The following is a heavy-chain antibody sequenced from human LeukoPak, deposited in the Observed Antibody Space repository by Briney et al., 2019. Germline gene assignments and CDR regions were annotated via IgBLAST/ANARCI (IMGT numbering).Heavy chain of an antibody. Sequence: ASVKDSCKASGYTFTSYGISWVRQAPGQGREWMGWISAYNGNTNYAQKLQGRVTMTPDTSTSTAYMELRSLRSDDTAVYYCARDLPYSSSWESIDYWGQGTLVTVSS. J-gene: IGHJ4*02. CDR1: GYTFTSYG. D-gene: IGHD6-13*01. V-gene: IGHV1-18*01. CDR3: ARDLPYSSSWESIDY. CDR2: ISAYNGNT.